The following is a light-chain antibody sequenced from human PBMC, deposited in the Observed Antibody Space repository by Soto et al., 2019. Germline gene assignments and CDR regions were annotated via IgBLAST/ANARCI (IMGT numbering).Light chain of an antibody. J-gene: IGKJ4*01. CDR3: LQRSKWPLT. CDR1: QSVSIY. V-gene: IGKV3-11*01. Sequence: EIVLTQSPATLSLSPGERAPLSCRASQSVSIYLAWYQQKPGQAPRLLIYDASNRATGIPARFIGSGSGTDFTLTIRSLEPEDFALYYCLQRSKWPLTFGGGTKVEIK. CDR2: DAS.